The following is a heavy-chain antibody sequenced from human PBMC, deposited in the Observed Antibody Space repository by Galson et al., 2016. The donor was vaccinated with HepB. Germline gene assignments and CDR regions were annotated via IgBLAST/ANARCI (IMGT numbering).Heavy chain of an antibody. CDR2: INSGGTT. Sequence: SLRLSCAASGFIVSNNYMYWVRQAPGKGLEWVSFINSGGTTDYAESVRDRFTISRDNSKNTLYLQINSRRGEETALYYCARERDDSSGYQSWGQGTLVTVSS. V-gene: IGHV3-53*01. J-gene: IGHJ5*02. CDR1: GFIVSNNY. CDR3: ARERDDSSGYQS. D-gene: IGHD3-22*01.